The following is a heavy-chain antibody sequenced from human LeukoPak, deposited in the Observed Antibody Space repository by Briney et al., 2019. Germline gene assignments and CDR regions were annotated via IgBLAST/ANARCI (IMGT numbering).Heavy chain of an antibody. V-gene: IGHV3-33*01. CDR1: GFTFSSYG. CDR3: ARDRAPRSRNWFDP. CDR2: IWYDGSNK. J-gene: IGHJ5*02. Sequence: QSERSLRLSCAASGFTFSSYGMHWVRQAPGKGLEWVAVIWYDGSNKYYADSVKGRFTISRDNSKNTLYLQMNSLRAEDTAVYYCARDRAPRSRNWFDPWGQGTLVTVSS.